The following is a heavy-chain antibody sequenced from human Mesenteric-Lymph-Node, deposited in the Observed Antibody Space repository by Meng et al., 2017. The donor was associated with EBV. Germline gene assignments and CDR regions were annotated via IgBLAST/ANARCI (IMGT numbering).Heavy chain of an antibody. CDR2: INHSGGT. CDR1: GDSFSGYF. CDR3: ARGGGVLTPLDY. D-gene: IGHD4-23*01. J-gene: IGHJ4*02. Sequence: QVQFQQWGAGLLKPSETLSLPCAFYGDSFSGYFWSWIRQPLGKGLEWIGEINHSGGTNYNPSLESRVTISVDASKNQFSLKLRSVTAADTAVYYCARGGGVLTPLDYWGQGGLVTVSS. V-gene: IGHV4-34*02.